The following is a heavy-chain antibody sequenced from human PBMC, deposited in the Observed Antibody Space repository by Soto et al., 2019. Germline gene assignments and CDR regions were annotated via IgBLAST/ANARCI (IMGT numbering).Heavy chain of an antibody. D-gene: IGHD2-15*01. Sequence: SETLSLTCTVSGGSISSYYWSWIRQPPGKGLEWIGYIYYSGSTNYNPSLKSRVTISVDTSKNQFSLKLSSVTAADTAVYYCASNSLYCSGGSCYDLDYWGQGTLVTVSS. J-gene: IGHJ4*02. CDR3: ASNSLYCSGGSCYDLDY. V-gene: IGHV4-59*01. CDR1: GGSISSYY. CDR2: IYYSGST.